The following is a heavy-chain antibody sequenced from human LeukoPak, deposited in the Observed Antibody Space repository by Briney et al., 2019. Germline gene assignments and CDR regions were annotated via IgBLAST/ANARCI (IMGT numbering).Heavy chain of an antibody. CDR2: IYYSGST. Sequence: SETLSLTCTVSGGSISSSSYYWGWIRQPPGKGLAWIGSIYYSGSTYYNPSLKSRVTISVDTSKNQFSLKLSSVTAADTAVYYCARHLALDCGGDCPWAPFDYWGQGTLVTVSS. CDR1: GGSISSSSYY. J-gene: IGHJ4*02. CDR3: ARHLALDCGGDCPWAPFDY. D-gene: IGHD2-21*01. V-gene: IGHV4-39*01.